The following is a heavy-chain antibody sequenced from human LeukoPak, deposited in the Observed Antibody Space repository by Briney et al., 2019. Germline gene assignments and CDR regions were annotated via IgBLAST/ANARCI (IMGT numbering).Heavy chain of an antibody. CDR1: GFTFSSYG. J-gene: IGHJ4*02. CDR2: IWYDGSNK. V-gene: IGHV3-33*01. CDR3: ARAEGRPLSPEYYFDY. D-gene: IGHD3-16*01. Sequence: PGGSLRLSCAASGFTFSSYGMHWVRQAPGKGLEWVAVIWYDGSNKYYADSVKGRFTISRDNSKNTLYLQMNSLRAEDTAVYYCARAEGRPLSPEYYFDYWGQGTLVTVSS.